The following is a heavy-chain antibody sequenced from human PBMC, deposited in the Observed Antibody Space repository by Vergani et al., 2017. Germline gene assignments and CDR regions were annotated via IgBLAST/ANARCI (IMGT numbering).Heavy chain of an antibody. CDR2: ISSSGSTI. CDR3: ARDLVAVAGTTYYYYMDV. D-gene: IGHD6-19*01. Sequence: EVQLVESGGGLVQPGGSLRLSCAASGFIFSSYEMNWVRQAPGKGLEWVSYISSSGSTIYYADSVKGRFTISRDNAKNSLYLQMSSLRAEDTAVYYCARDLVAVAGTTYYYYMDVWGKGTTVTVSS. J-gene: IGHJ6*03. V-gene: IGHV3-48*03. CDR1: GFIFSSYE.